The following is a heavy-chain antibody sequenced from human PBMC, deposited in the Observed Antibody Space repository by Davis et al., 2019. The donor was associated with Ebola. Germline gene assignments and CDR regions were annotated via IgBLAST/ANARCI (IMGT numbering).Heavy chain of an antibody. V-gene: IGHV1-18*01. Sequence: ASVKVSCKASGYTFTSYGISWVRQAPGQGLEWMGWISAYNGNTTYAQKLQGRVTMTTDTSTSTAYMELRSLRSDDTAVYYCARVEYCSSTSYLYYYYYGMDVWGQGTTVTVSS. CDR1: GYTFTSYG. D-gene: IGHD2-2*01. CDR2: ISAYNGNT. J-gene: IGHJ6*02. CDR3: ARVEYCSSTSYLYYYYYGMDV.